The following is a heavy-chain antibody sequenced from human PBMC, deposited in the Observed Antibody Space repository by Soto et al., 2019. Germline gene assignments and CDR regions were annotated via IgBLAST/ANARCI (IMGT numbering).Heavy chain of an antibody. D-gene: IGHD3-22*01. J-gene: IGHJ4*02. Sequence: QVQLVESGGGVVQPGRSLRLSCAASGFTFSNYAIHWVRQAPGKGLEWVAIISYDGSNKYYADSVKGRFTISRDNSKNTLYLQMNSLRTEDTAVYYCARAKTHFYDSSGYYLTDYWGQGALVTVSS. CDR1: GFTFSNYA. CDR3: ARAKTHFYDSSGYYLTDY. CDR2: ISYDGSNK. V-gene: IGHV3-30-3*01.